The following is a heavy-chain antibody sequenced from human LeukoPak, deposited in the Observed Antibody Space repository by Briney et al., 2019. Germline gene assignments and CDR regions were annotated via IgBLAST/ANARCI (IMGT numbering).Heavy chain of an antibody. J-gene: IGHJ4*02. V-gene: IGHV3-23*01. Sequence: GGSLRLSCAASGFTFSSYAMSWVRQAPGKGLEWVSAIIGSGASTYYADSVKDRFTISRDNSKSTLYLQMNSLRAEDTAVYYCADLYNFWSGYIDYWGQGTLVTVSS. CDR1: GFTFSSYA. CDR2: IIGSGAST. D-gene: IGHD3-3*01. CDR3: ADLYNFWSGYIDY.